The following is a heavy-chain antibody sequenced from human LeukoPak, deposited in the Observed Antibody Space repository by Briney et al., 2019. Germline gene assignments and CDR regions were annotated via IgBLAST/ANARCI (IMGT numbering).Heavy chain of an antibody. CDR1: GGSFSGYY. CDR3: ARTGGPDSSGYDY. CDR2: INHSGST. D-gene: IGHD3-22*01. Sequence: SETLSLTCAVYGGSFSGYYWSWIRQPPGKGLEWIGEINHSGSTNYNPSLKSRVTISVDTSKNQFSLKLSSVTAADTAVYYCARTGGPDSSGYDYWGQGTLVTVSS. J-gene: IGHJ4*02. V-gene: IGHV4-34*01.